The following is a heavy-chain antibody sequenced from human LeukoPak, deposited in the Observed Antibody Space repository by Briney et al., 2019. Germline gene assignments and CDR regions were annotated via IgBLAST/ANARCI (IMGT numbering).Heavy chain of an antibody. CDR2: IYSGGST. V-gene: IGHV3-66*01. CDR1: GFTVSSNY. CDR3: ARVLRLYRCNLH. Sequence: GGSLRLSCAASGFTVSSNYMSWVRQAPGKGLEWVSVIYSGGSTYYADSVKGRFTISRDNSKNTLYLQMNSLRAEDTAVYYCARVLRLYRCNLHWGQGTLVTVSS. J-gene: IGHJ4*02. D-gene: IGHD2-8*01.